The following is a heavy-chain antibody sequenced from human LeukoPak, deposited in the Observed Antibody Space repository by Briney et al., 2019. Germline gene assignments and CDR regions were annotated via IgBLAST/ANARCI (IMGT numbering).Heavy chain of an antibody. Sequence: GESLKISCNGSGYXFTNYWIGWVRQMPGKGLAWMGIIFPSDSDTRYSPSFQGQVTISADKSISTAYLQWSSLRASDTAMYYCARLGTFDYWGQGTLVTVSS. D-gene: IGHD3-16*01. CDR1: GYXFTNYW. CDR3: ARLGTFDY. V-gene: IGHV5-51*01. J-gene: IGHJ4*02. CDR2: IFPSDSDT.